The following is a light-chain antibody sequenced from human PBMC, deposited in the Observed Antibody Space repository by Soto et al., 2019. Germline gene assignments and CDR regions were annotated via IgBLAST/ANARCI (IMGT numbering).Light chain of an antibody. CDR1: QSLVHIDGNTY. Sequence: DIVLTQTRLSSPVTLGQPASISCRSSQSLVHIDGNTYFNWLQQRPGQPPRLLIYKISNRFPGVPDRFSGSRAGTDFTLKISRVEAEDVGVYYCMQATQSYTFGQGTRLEIK. CDR3: MQATQSYT. CDR2: KIS. J-gene: IGKJ2*01. V-gene: IGKV2-24*01.